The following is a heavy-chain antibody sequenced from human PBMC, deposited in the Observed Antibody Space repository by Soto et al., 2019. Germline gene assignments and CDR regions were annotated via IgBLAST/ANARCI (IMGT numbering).Heavy chain of an antibody. CDR1: GITVSSYY. CDR3: ARIPYDNSVTIFGY. CDR2: IYAGTIT. V-gene: IGHV3-53*01. Sequence: GGSLRLSCAVSGITVSSYYMSWVRQAAGKGLEWVSVIYAGTITYYADSVKGRFTIYRDNSKNTLNLEMNSLRVEDTAVYYCARIPYDNSVTIFGYWGQGTLVTVSS. J-gene: IGHJ4*02. D-gene: IGHD3-22*01.